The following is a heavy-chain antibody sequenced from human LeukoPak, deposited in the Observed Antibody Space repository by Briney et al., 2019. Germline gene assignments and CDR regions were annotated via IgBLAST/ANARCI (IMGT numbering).Heavy chain of an antibody. J-gene: IGHJ4*02. CDR1: GFTFSSYE. V-gene: IGHV3-48*03. CDR3: ARRRYSGSSQHFDY. CDR2: ISSSGSTI. D-gene: IGHD1-26*01. Sequence: GGSLRLSCAASGFTFSSYEMNWVRQAPGKGLEWVSYISSSGSTIYYADSVKGRFTISRDNAKNSLYLQMNSLRAEDTAVYYCARRRYSGSSQHFDYWGQGTLVTVSS.